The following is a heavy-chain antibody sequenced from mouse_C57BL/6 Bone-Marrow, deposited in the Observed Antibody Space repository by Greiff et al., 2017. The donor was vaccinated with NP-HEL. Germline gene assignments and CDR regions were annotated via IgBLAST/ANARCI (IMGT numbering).Heavy chain of an antibody. CDR3: AREDYDYDPFAY. CDR1: GYTFTSYW. J-gene: IGHJ3*01. V-gene: IGHV1-64*01. D-gene: IGHD2-4*01. CDR2: IHPNSGST. Sequence: QVQLQQPGAELVKPGASVKLSCKASGYTFTSYWMHWVKQRPGQGLEWIGMIHPNSGSTNYNEKFKSKATLTVDKSSSTAYMQLSSLTSEDSAVYYCAREDYDYDPFAYWGQGTLVTVSA.